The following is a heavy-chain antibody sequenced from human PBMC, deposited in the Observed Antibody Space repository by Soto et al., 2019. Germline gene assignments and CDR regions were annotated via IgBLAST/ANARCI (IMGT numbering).Heavy chain of an antibody. V-gene: IGHV1-2*02. D-gene: IGHD1-26*01. CDR2: INPKGGGT. CDR3: ARDLAKGGGSAGFDY. CDR1: GYTFTVYY. J-gene: IGHJ4*02. Sequence: QVQLVQSGAEVKKPGASVNVSCKASGYTFTVYYMHWVRQAPGQGLAWMGWINPKGGGTMYPQKFKGRVTMIWDTSISTAYMALTRLRSDDTAVYYCARDLAKGGGSAGFDYWGQGTLVTVSS.